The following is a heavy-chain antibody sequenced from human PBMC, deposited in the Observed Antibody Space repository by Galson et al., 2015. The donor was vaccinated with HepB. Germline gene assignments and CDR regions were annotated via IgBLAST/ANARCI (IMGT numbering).Heavy chain of an antibody. J-gene: IGHJ6*02. CDR3: AREYPYDILTGYHSYYYYGMDV. D-gene: IGHD3-9*01. V-gene: IGHV3-48*03. CDR2: ISSSDSTM. CDR1: GFTFSSYD. Sequence: SLRLSCAASGFTFSSYDMNWVRQAPGKGLEWVSYISSSDSTMNYADSVKGRFTISRDNAKNSLYLQMNSLRAEDTAVYYCAREYPYDILTGYHSYYYYGMDVWGQGTTVTVSS.